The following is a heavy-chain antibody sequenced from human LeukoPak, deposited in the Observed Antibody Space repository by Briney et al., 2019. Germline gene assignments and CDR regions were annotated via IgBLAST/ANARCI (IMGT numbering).Heavy chain of an antibody. CDR2: IKSKTDGGTT. CDR3: TTDPLVAVAGYDY. Sequence: GGSLRLSCAASGFTFSNAWMSWVRQAPGKGLEWVGRIKSKTDGGTTDYAAPVKGRFTISRDDSKNTLYLQMNSLKTEDTAVYYCTTDPLVAVAGYDYWGQGTLVTVSS. D-gene: IGHD6-19*01. J-gene: IGHJ4*02. CDR1: GFTFSNAW. V-gene: IGHV3-15*01.